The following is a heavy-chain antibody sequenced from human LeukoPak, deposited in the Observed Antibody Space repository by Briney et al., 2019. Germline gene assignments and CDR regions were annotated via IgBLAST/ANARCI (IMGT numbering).Heavy chain of an antibody. D-gene: IGHD5-24*01. CDR3: ARSGYKSGWRKGVKYNYNFMDV. V-gene: IGHV4-4*07. CDR2: VYISGDA. Sequence: SGTLSLAHTVSGDSLSGYFWTWIRQPAGKGLELLGHVYISGDATYKSSLKSRLTISIYTSESHVSLTLTSVADADTDTYSCARSGYKSGWRKGVKYNYNFMDVWGKGTTVTVSS. J-gene: IGHJ6*03. CDR1: GDSLSGYF.